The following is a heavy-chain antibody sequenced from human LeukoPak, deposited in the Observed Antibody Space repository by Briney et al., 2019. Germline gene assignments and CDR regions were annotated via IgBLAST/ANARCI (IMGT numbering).Heavy chain of an antibody. D-gene: IGHD2-8*01. CDR1: GFTFSSYA. CDR2: ISGSGGST. CDR3: AKDAYCTNGVCYAGESYYFDY. J-gene: IGHJ4*02. Sequence: HPGGSLRLSCAASGFTFSSYAMSWVRQAPGKGLEWVSTISGSGGSTYYADSVKGRFTISRDNSKNTLYLQMNSLRAEDTAVYYCAKDAYCTNGVCYAGESYYFDYWGQGTLVTVSS. V-gene: IGHV3-23*01.